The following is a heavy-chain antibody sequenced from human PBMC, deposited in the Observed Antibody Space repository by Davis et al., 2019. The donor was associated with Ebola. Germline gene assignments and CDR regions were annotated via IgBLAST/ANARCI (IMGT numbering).Heavy chain of an antibody. Sequence: SETLSLTCAVYGGSFSGYYWSWIRQPPGKGLEWIGEINHSGSTNYNPSLKSRVTISVDTSKNQFSLKLSSVTAADTAVYYCARWGTHKYFDLWGRGTLVTVSS. V-gene: IGHV4-34*09. J-gene: IGHJ2*01. CDR3: ARWGTHKYFDL. CDR1: GGSFSGYY. CDR2: INHSGST. D-gene: IGHD1-7*01.